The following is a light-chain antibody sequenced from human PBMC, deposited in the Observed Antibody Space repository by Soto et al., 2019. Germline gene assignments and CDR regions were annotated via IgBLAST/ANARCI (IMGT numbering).Light chain of an antibody. CDR3: LQYDNLWT. V-gene: IGKV3-15*01. CDR1: QSVSSY. CDR2: GAS. J-gene: IGKJ1*01. Sequence: EIVMTQSPATLSLSAGERATLSVGASQSVSSYLAWYQQKPGQAPRLLIYGASTRATGIPARFSGSGAGTEFTLTISSLQSEDFAVYYCLQYDNLWTFGQGTKVDIK.